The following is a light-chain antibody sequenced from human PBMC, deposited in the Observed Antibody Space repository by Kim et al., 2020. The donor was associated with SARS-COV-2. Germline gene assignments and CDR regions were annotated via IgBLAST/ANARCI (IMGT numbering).Light chain of an antibody. CDR1: HNINNW. CDR2: DAS. V-gene: IGKV1-12*01. J-gene: IGKJ4*01. CDR3: QQGHSFPLT. Sequence: DIQMTQSPSSVSAFVGDGVTITCRASHNINNWLAWYQQKPGRAPKLLIYDASAVQSGVPSRFSGSGSGTDFTLTITTLQPEDCATYYCQQGHSFPLTFGGGTKVDIK.